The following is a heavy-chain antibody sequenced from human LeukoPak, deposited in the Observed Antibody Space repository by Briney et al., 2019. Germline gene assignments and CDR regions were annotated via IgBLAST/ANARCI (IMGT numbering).Heavy chain of an antibody. CDR3: AREDTAAPYYYYGMDV. CDR1: GDSVSSNSAA. Sequence: SQTLSLTCAISGDSVSSNSAAWNWNRQSPSRGLEWLGRTYYRSKWYNDYAVSVKSRITINPDTSKNQFSLQLNSVTPEDTAVYYCAREDTAAPYYYYGMDVWGQGTTVTVSS. CDR2: TYYRSKWYN. D-gene: IGHD5-18*01. V-gene: IGHV6-1*01. J-gene: IGHJ6*02.